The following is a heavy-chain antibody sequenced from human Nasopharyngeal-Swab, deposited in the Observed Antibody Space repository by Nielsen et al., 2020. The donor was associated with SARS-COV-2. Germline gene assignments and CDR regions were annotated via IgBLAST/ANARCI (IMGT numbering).Heavy chain of an antibody. CDR2: INHSGST. CDR3: ARGSVVPAAPAVDYFDY. V-gene: IGHV4-34*01. Sequence: WIRQSPGKGLEWIGEINHSGSTNYNPSLKSRVTISVDTSKNQFSLKLSSVTAADTAVCYCARGSVVPAAPAVDYFDYWGQGTLVTVSS. D-gene: IGHD2-2*01. J-gene: IGHJ4*02.